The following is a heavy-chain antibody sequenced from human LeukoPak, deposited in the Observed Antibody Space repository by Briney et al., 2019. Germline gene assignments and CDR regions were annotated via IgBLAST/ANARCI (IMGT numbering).Heavy chain of an antibody. V-gene: IGHV3-23*01. CDR1: GFTFSNYA. J-gene: IGHJ4*02. CDR2: ISGSASST. CDR3: AKGYYFDILSGYSSPDS. D-gene: IGHD3-9*01. Sequence: GGSLRLSCAASGFTFSNYAMSWVRQAPGKGLEWVSAISGSASSTYHADSVKGRFTISRDNSKNTLYLQMNSLRAEDTATYYCAKGYYFDILSGYSSPDSWGQGTLVTVSS.